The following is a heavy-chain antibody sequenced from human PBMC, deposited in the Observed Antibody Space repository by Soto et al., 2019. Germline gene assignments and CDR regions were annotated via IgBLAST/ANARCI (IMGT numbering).Heavy chain of an antibody. CDR3: ARYDFWSGWNDY. V-gene: IGHV3-11*01. CDR1: EFIFNDYY. J-gene: IGHJ4*02. CDR2: ISTTGSTI. Sequence: QVQLVESGGGLVKPGGSLRLSCAASEFIFNDYYMSWIRQAPGKGLEWVSYISTTGSTISYADSVTGRFTISRDNAKNSLYLQMNSLTAEDTAVYYCARYDFWSGWNDYWGQGTLVTVSS. D-gene: IGHD3-3*01.